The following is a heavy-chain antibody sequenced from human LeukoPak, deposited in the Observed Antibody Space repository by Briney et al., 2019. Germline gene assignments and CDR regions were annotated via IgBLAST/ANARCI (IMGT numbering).Heavy chain of an antibody. CDR2: ISAYNGNT. D-gene: IGHD6-13*01. Sequence: ASVKVSCKASGYTFTSYGISWVRQAPGQGLEWMGWISAYNGNTNYAQKLQGRVTMTRDTSTSTAYMDLSSLTSDDTAVYYCARAPRHSSTMLDYWGQGTLVTVSS. CDR1: GYTFTSYG. J-gene: IGHJ4*02. CDR3: ARAPRHSSTMLDY. V-gene: IGHV1-18*01.